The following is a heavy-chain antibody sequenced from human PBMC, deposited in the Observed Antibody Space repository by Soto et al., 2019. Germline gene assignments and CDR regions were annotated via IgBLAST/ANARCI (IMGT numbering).Heavy chain of an antibody. J-gene: IGHJ4*02. D-gene: IGHD6-25*01. CDR3: ARTGGAAYYFDF. V-gene: IGHV4-4*07. Sequence: QVQLQESGPGLVKPSETLSLTCKVSGDSMSKYYWSWVRQPAGKGLEWIGRIWTSGSTNYNPSLTSRVTMSIGTSIKHFSMDLKSVTAADTAVYYCARTGGAAYYFDFWGQGGLVTVSS. CDR2: IWTSGST. CDR1: GDSMSKYY.